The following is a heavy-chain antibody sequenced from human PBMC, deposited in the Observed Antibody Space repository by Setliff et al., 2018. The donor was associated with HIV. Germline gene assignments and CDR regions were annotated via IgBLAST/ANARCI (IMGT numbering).Heavy chain of an antibody. CDR3: ASAGAWQRNALDI. Sequence: WASVKVSCKPSGYSFTNHYMHWVRQAPGQGLEWMGVTNPTGGSTRNTQKFQGRVAMTRDTSTSTVYMELSSLRSEDTAVYYCASAGAWQRNALDIWGQGTMVTVSS. J-gene: IGHJ3*02. CDR2: TNPTGGST. V-gene: IGHV1-46*01. CDR1: GYSFTNHY. D-gene: IGHD5-12*01.